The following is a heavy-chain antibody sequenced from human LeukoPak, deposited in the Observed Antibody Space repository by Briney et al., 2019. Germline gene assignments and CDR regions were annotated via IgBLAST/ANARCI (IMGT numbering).Heavy chain of an antibody. CDR3: ARIEGYWYDFWSGSNWFDP. D-gene: IGHD3-3*01. Sequence: SETLSLTCAVSGYSISSGYYWGWIRQPPGKGLEWIGSIYHSGSTYYNPSLKSRVTISVDTSKNQFSLKLSSVTAADTAVYYCARIEGYWYDFWSGSNWFDPWGREPWSPSPQ. CDR2: IYHSGST. CDR1: GYSISSGYY. V-gene: IGHV4-38-2*01. J-gene: IGHJ5*02.